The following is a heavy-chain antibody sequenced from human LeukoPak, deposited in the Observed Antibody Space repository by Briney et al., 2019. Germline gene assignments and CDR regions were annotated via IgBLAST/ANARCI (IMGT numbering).Heavy chain of an antibody. V-gene: IGHV4-59*12. CDR1: GGSISSYY. J-gene: IGHJ3*02. CDR2: INYSGST. Sequence: SETLSLTCTVSGGSISSYYWNWIRQPPGKGLEWIGYINYSGSTKYNPSLKSRVTISVDTSKNQFSLKVSSVIAADTAVYYCARELTPVIGGSSWYGENAFDIWGQGTMVTVSS. D-gene: IGHD6-13*01. CDR3: ARELTPVIGGSSWYGENAFDI.